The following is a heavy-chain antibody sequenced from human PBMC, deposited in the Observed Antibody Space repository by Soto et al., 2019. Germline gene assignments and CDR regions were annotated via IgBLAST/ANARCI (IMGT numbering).Heavy chain of an antibody. Sequence: PSETLSLTCTVSGGSISSGDYYWSWIRQPPGKGLEWIGYIYYSGSTNYNPSLKSRVTMSVDTSKNQFSLKLSSVTAADTAVYYCAREVNDGFWSGYYYYYYYGMDVWGQGTTVTVSS. CDR1: GGSISSGDYY. CDR3: AREVNDGFWSGYYYYYYYGMDV. D-gene: IGHD3-3*01. J-gene: IGHJ6*02. CDR2: IYYSGST. V-gene: IGHV4-61*08.